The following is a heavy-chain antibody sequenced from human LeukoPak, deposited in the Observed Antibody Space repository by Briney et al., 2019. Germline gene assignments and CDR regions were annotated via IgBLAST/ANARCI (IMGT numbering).Heavy chain of an antibody. J-gene: IGHJ4*02. V-gene: IGHV3-7*02. CDR3: ARYNSGYLDY. CDR1: GFTFSRYW. CDR2: IKQDGSEK. D-gene: IGHD6-19*01. Sequence: GGSLRLSCAASGFTFSRYWMSWVRQAPGKGLEWVANIKQDGSEKYYVDSVKGRFTISRDNAKNSLYLQMNSLRAEDTAVYYCARYNSGYLDYWGPGNVVTVSS.